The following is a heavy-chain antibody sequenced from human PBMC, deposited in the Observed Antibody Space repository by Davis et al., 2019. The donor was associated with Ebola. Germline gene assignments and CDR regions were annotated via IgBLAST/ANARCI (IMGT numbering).Heavy chain of an antibody. D-gene: IGHD3-10*01. Sequence: SVKVSCKASGGTFSSYAISWVRQAPGQGLEWMGGIIPIFGTANYAQKFQGRVTITADESTSTTYMELSSLRSEDTAVYYCRSGGYYGSGSYDYWGQGTLVTVSS. CDR2: IIPIFGTA. V-gene: IGHV1-69*13. CDR3: RSGGYYGSGSYDY. J-gene: IGHJ4*02. CDR1: GGTFSSYA.